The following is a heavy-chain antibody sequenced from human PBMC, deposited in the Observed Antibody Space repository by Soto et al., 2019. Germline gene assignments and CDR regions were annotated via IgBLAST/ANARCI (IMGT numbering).Heavy chain of an antibody. CDR2: VSFDGNTK. V-gene: IGHV3-30*03. CDR3: ARDVIPRYSDNRDS. J-gene: IGHJ5*01. D-gene: IGHD4-17*01. CDR1: GFAFNSHG. Sequence: QVQVVESGGGVVQPGKSLRLSCVASGFAFNSHGMHWARQTPGKGPEWVAGVSFDGNTKTYADSVKGRFTISRDSSSNTLYLQMNSLRPEDSAIYYCARDVIPRYSDNRDSWGPGTQVTVSS.